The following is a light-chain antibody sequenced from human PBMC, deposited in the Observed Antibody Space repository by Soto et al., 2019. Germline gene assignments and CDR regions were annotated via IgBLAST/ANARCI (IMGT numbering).Light chain of an antibody. CDR3: QQRSNWPQT. CDR1: QNIYTW. J-gene: IGKJ1*01. V-gene: IGKV1-5*03. Sequence: DYQVTQSPSTLSASVGDRVTITCRASQNIYTWLAWYQQKPGIAPKLLIHKASTLESGVPSRFSGSGYGTEFTLTISGLQPEDFAVYYCQQRSNWPQTFGQGTKVDI. CDR2: KAS.